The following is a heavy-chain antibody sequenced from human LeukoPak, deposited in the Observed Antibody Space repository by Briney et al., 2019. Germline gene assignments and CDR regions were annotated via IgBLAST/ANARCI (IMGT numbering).Heavy chain of an antibody. CDR1: GFTFSSYA. D-gene: IGHD3-10*01. V-gene: IGHV3-23*01. J-gene: IGHJ4*02. CDR3: AKDPATMVRGVISYFDY. CDR2: ISGSGGST. Sequence: GGSLRLSCAASGFTFSSYAMSWVRQAPGKGLEWVSAISGSGGSTYYADSVKGRFTISRDNSKNTLYLQMNSLRAEDTAVYYCAKDPATMVRGVISYFDYWGQGTLVTVSS.